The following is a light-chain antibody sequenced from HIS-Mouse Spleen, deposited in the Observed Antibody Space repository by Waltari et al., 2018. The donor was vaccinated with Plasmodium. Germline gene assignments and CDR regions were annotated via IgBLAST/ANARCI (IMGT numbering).Light chain of an antibody. CDR3: QQYNNWSFT. CDR2: GAS. CDR1: QSVSSN. V-gene: IGKV3-15*01. Sequence: EIVMTQSPATLSVSPGDRATLPCRASQSVSSNLAWYQQKPGQAPRLLIYGASTRATGSPARFSGSGSGTEFTLTISSLQSEDFAVYDCQQYNNWSFTFGPGTKVDIK. J-gene: IGKJ3*01.